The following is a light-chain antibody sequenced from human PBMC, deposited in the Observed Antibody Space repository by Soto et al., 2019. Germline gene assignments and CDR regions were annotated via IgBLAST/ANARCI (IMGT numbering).Light chain of an antibody. Sequence: QSALPQPASVSGSPGQSITISCTGTAFDVGGYYHVSWYQQHPGKAPKLVIYDVSKRPSGVSNPFSGSKAGITASLTISGLQAEDEADYYCSSYTSSNTLMFGGGTKLTVL. CDR2: DVS. V-gene: IGLV2-14*03. J-gene: IGLJ3*02. CDR1: AFDVGGYYH. CDR3: SSYTSSNTLM.